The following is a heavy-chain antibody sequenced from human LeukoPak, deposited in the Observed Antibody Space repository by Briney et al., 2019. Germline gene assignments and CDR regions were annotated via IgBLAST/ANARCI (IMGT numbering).Heavy chain of an antibody. CDR2: IIGSGGST. Sequence: PGGSLRLSCAASGFTFSSYAMSWVRQAPGKGLEWVSAIIGSGGSTYYADSVKGRFTISRDNSKNTLYLQMNSLRAEDTAVYYCAKDRVPRSSYGGLGYWGQGTLVTVSS. D-gene: IGHD5-12*01. V-gene: IGHV3-23*01. CDR3: AKDRVPRSSYGGLGY. CDR1: GFTFSSYA. J-gene: IGHJ4*02.